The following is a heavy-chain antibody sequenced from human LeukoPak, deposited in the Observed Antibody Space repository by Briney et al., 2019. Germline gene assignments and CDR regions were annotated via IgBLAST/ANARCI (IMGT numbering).Heavy chain of an antibody. CDR2: IRQDGGQT. D-gene: IGHD5-24*01. Sequence: PGGSLRLSCAASGFTISSYWMSWVRQAPGRGLGWVANIRQDGGQTYYVDSVKGRFTISRDNAKNSLYLQVNSLRAEDTAVYYCARDKHNPGSAFDIWGQGTMLTVSS. CDR1: GFTISSYW. CDR3: ARDKHNPGSAFDI. J-gene: IGHJ3*02. V-gene: IGHV3-7*01.